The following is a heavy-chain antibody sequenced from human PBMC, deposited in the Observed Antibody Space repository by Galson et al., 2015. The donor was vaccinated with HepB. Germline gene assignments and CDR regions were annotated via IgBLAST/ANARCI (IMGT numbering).Heavy chain of an antibody. Sequence: SVKVSCKASGYTFTSYAMHWVRQAPGQRLEWMGWINAGNGNTKYSQKFQGRVTITRDTSASTAYMELSSLRSEDTAVYYCASGGGAKGYFDYWGQGTLVTVSS. CDR1: GYTFTSYA. V-gene: IGHV1-3*01. J-gene: IGHJ4*02. CDR2: INAGNGNT. D-gene: IGHD1-26*01. CDR3: ASGGGAKGYFDY.